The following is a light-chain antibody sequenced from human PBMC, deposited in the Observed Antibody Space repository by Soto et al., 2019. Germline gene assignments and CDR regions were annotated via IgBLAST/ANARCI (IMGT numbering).Light chain of an antibody. J-gene: IGKJ4*01. CDR1: QSVSSSY. Sequence: EIVLTQSPGTLYLSPGERATLSCRASQSVSSSYLAWYQQKPGQAPRLLIYSTSSRATGIPDRFSGSGSGTDFTLTISRLEPEDFVLYYCQQYGSSALTFGGGTKVDI. CDR2: STS. CDR3: QQYGSSALT. V-gene: IGKV3-20*01.